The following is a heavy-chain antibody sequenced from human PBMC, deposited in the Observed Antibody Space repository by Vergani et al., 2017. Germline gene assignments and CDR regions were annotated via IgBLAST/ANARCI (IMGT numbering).Heavy chain of an antibody. V-gene: IGHV4-31*03. Sequence: QVQLQESGPGLVKPSQTLSLTCTVSGGSISSGGYYWSWIRQHPGKGLEWIGYIYYSGSTYYNPSRKSRVTISVDTAKNQFSLKRSSVTAADTAVYYCARDRRTAAILGMDVWGQGTTVTVSS. CDR2: IYYSGST. D-gene: IGHD2-2*01. CDR1: GGSISSGGYY. J-gene: IGHJ6*02. CDR3: ARDRRTAAILGMDV.